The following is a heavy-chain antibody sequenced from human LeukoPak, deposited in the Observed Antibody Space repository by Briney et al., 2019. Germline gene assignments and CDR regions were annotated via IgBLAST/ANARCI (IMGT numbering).Heavy chain of an antibody. CDR3: ARDAAYGYDRFDY. V-gene: IGHV3-7*01. Sequence: GGSLRLSCAASGFMFSDYWMAWVRQAPGKGLEWQANINEDGSDKNYVASEKGRFTISRDNAKKSLYLQMNSLRGEDTAVYYCARDAAYGYDRFDYWGQGTQVTVSS. CDR1: GFMFSDYW. CDR2: INEDGSDK. D-gene: IGHD5-18*01. J-gene: IGHJ4*02.